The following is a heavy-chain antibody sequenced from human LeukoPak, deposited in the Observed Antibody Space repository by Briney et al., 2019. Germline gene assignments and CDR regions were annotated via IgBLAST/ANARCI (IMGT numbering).Heavy chain of an antibody. J-gene: IGHJ4*02. CDR3: ARRTSNPVGAIDY. Sequence: SETLSLTCTVSGGSISSSDYYWGWIRQPPGKGLEWIGAISSSGSSYYNPSLKSRVTISVDSSKNQFSLKLSSVTAADTAVYCCARRTSNPVGAIDYWGQGTLVTVSS. D-gene: IGHD1-26*01. CDR2: ISSSGSS. CDR1: GGSISSSDYY. V-gene: IGHV4-39*01.